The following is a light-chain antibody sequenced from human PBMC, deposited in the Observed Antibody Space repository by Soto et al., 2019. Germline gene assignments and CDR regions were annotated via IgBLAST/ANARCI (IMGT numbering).Light chain of an antibody. CDR2: GAY. J-gene: IGKJ1*01. CDR3: QQYSDWPPWT. V-gene: IGKV3-15*01. CDR1: QSVSSRY. Sequence: ELVLTQSPGTLSLSPGDRAALSCRGSQSVSSRYLAWYQQKPRQTTRLIIYGAYIRANGIPARFSGSGSGTELTLTISSLQSEDFAVYYCQQYSDWPPWTFGQGTKVDI.